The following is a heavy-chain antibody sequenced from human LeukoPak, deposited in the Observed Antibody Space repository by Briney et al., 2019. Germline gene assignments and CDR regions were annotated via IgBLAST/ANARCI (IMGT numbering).Heavy chain of an antibody. V-gene: IGHV4-4*07. J-gene: IGHJ4*02. CDR1: GGSMSSYY. D-gene: IGHD3-22*01. Sequence: SETLSLTCTVSGGSMSSYYWSWIRQPAGKGPEWIGRIYNSGSTNYNPSLKSRLIMSVDTSKNQFSLKLSSVTAADTAVYYCARTDEYYYDSSGYSGLYWGQGTLVTVSS. CDR2: IYNSGST. CDR3: ARTDEYYYDSSGYSGLY.